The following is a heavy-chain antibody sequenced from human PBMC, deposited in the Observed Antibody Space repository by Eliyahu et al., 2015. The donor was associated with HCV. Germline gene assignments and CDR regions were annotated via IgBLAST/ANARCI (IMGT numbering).Heavy chain of an antibody. CDR2: XIPNSGGA. J-gene: IGHJ5*02. Sequence: QVQLVQSGAEVKKPGASVKVXXXASGYPFXGHXMHWVRQXPGQGLECMGRXIPNSGGATYAQKFQGRVTMTRDTSISTAYMEVSRLRSDDTAVYYCARGRLADLNWFDPWGQGTLVTVSS. CDR1: GYPFXGHX. V-gene: IGHV1-2*06. CDR3: ARGRLADLNWFDP.